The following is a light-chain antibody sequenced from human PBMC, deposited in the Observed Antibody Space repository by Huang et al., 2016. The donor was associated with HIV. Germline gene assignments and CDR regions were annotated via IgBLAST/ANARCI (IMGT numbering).Light chain of an antibody. Sequence: DVVLTQSPLSLPVTLGQPASISCRSGQSLVDTDGYTYLNWFHQRPGQSPRRLIYRVSRRDSGVPDRFSGSGSGTDFTLKISRVEAEDVGVYYCMQGTHWPYTFGQGTKVEIK. CDR3: MQGTHWPYT. CDR1: QSLVDTDGYTY. V-gene: IGKV2-30*01. CDR2: RVS. J-gene: IGKJ2*01.